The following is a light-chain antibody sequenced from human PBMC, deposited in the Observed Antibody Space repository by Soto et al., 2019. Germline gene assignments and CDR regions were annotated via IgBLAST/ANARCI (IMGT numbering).Light chain of an antibody. CDR3: QQRSNWPPALT. CDR2: DAS. V-gene: IGKV3-11*01. CDR1: QSVSSY. Sequence: EIVLTQSPATLSLSPGERATLSCRASQSVSSYLAWYQQKPGKAPRLLIYDASNRATGIPARFSGSGSGTDFTLTISSLEPEDFAVYYCQQRSNWPPALTFGGGTK. J-gene: IGKJ4*01.